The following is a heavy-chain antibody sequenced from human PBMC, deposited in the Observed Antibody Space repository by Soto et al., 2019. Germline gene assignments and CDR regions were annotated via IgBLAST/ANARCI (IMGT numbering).Heavy chain of an antibody. CDR3: ARGDTPMITGMDSFDI. Sequence: GGSLRLSCAASGFTFSNALMTWVRQAPGKGLEWVGRIKSKSDGATTDYAAPVRGRFIISRDDSKNTLYLQMDSLRAEDTAVYFCARGDTPMITGMDSFDIWGQGTMVTVSS. CDR1: GFTFSNAL. J-gene: IGHJ3*02. V-gene: IGHV3-15*01. D-gene: IGHD5-18*01. CDR2: IKSKSDGATT.